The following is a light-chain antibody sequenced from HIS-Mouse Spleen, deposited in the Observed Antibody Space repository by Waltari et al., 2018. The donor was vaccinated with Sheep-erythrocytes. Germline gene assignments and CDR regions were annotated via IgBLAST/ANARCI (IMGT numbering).Light chain of an antibody. CDR1: QSIRSY. CDR3: QQSYSTPPLT. V-gene: IGKV1-39*01. Sequence: DLQMTQSPSSLSASLGDRVTITCRASQSIRSYLNWYQQKPGKAPKLLIYAASSLQSGVPSRFSGSGSGTDFTLTISSLQPEDFATYYCQQSYSTPPLTFGGGTKVEIK. CDR2: AAS. J-gene: IGKJ4*01.